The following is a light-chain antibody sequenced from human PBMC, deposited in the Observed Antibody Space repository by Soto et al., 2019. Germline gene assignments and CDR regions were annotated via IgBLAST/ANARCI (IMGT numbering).Light chain of an antibody. CDR1: SSDVGGYNY. CDR2: DVA. CDR3: NSYTSSSTYV. J-gene: IGLJ1*01. Sequence: QSALTQPASVSGSPGQSITISCTGTSSDVGGYNYVSWYQHHPGKAPKLMIYDVANRPSGVSNRFSGSKSGNTASLTISGFQAEDEADYYCNSYTSSSTYVFGTGTKLTVL. V-gene: IGLV2-14*03.